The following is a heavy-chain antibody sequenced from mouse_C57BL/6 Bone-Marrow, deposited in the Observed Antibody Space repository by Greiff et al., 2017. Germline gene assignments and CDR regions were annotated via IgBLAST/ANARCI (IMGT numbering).Heavy chain of an antibody. D-gene: IGHD2-2*01. Sequence: QVHVKQPGAELVMPGASVKLSCKASGYTFTSYWMHWVKQRPGQGLEWIGEIDPSDSYTNYNQKFKGKSTLTVDKSSSTAYMQLSSLTSEDSAVYYCARYGDDGSRYFDVWGTGTTVTVSS. CDR3: ARYGDDGSRYFDV. V-gene: IGHV1-69*01. J-gene: IGHJ1*03. CDR1: GYTFTSYW. CDR2: IDPSDSYT.